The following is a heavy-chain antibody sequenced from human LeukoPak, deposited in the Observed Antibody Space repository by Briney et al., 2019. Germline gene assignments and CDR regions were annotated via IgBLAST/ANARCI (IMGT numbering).Heavy chain of an antibody. CDR1: GGSISRDY. CDR3: ARCGGTYYGSGSYGI. Sequence: SETLSLTCTVSGGSISRDYWSWIRQPPGQGLEWIGYVSYSGSSNYNPSLKSRVTISAETSKNQFSLKLSSVTAADTAVYYCARCGGTYYGSGSYGIWGQGTMVTVSS. J-gene: IGHJ3*02. D-gene: IGHD3-10*01. V-gene: IGHV4-59*01. CDR2: VSYSGSS.